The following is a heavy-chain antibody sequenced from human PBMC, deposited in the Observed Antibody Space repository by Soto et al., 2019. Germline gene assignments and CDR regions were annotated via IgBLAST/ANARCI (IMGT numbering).Heavy chain of an antibody. Sequence: GASVKVSCKASGYTFTSYHMHWVRQAPGQGLEWMGIINPSGGSTRYAQKFQSRVTMTRDTSTSTVYMELSSLRSEDTAVYYCARELYSYGYTPPAHFDYWGQGTLVTVSS. CDR1: GYTFTSYH. V-gene: IGHV1-46*01. CDR2: INPSGGST. J-gene: IGHJ4*02. CDR3: ARELYSYGYTPPAHFDY. D-gene: IGHD5-18*01.